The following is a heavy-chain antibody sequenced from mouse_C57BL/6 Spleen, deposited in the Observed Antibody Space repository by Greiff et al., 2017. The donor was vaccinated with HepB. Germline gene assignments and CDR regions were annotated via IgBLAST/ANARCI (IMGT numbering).Heavy chain of an antibody. CDR3: AREEISSTVAGYFDV. J-gene: IGHJ1*03. V-gene: IGHV1-82*01. Sequence: VQLQQSGPELVKPGASVKISCKASGYAFSSSWMNWVKQRPGKGLEWIVQINPGDGDTNYNGKFKGKATLTADKSSSTAYMQLSRLTSEDSAVYFCAREEISSTVAGYFDVWGTGTTVTVSS. CDR2: INPGDGDT. D-gene: IGHD1-1*01. CDR1: GYAFSSSW.